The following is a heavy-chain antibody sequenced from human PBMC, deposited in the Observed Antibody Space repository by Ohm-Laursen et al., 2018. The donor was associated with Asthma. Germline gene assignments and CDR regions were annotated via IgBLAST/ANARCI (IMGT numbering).Heavy chain of an antibody. D-gene: IGHD1-26*01. V-gene: IGHV1-2*06. CDR1: GYTFTGYY. J-gene: IGHJ6*02. CDR3: ARLSGSSPPDGMDV. Sequence: VASVKVSCKASGYTFTGYYMHWVRQAPGQGLEWMGRINPNSGGTNYAQKFQGRVTMTRVTSISTAYMELSRLRSDDTAVYYCARLSGSSPPDGMDVWGQGTTVTVSS. CDR2: INPNSGGT.